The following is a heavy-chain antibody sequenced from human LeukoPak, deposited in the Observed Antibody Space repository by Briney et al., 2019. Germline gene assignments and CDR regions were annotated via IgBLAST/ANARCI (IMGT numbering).Heavy chain of an antibody. CDR3: ARGPSLFDSSPRPLY. D-gene: IGHD3-22*01. CDR2: FNGDGSVT. CDR1: GFTFSNYW. V-gene: IGHV3-74*01. Sequence: GGSLRLSCAASGFTFSNYWMHWVRQAPGKGLVWVSRFNGDGSVTTFADSAKGRFTISRDNAKNTLYLQMNSLRVEDTAVYYCARGPSLFDSSPRPLYWGQGTLVTVSS. J-gene: IGHJ4*02.